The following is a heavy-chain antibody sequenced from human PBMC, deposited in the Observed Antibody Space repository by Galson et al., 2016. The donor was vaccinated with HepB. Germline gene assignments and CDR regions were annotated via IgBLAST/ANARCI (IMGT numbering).Heavy chain of an antibody. CDR3: ARGESKYYDFWSGNYYYFMDV. D-gene: IGHD3-3*01. CDR1: GFTVSSYG. V-gene: IGHV3-33*01. Sequence: SLRLSCAASGFTVSSYGMHWVRQAPGKGLEWVAVIWYDGNKKYYADSVKGRFTISRDNSKNTLYLQMNSLRVDDTAVYYCARGESKYYDFWSGNYYYFMDVWGKGTTVTASS. CDR2: IWYDGNKK. J-gene: IGHJ6*03.